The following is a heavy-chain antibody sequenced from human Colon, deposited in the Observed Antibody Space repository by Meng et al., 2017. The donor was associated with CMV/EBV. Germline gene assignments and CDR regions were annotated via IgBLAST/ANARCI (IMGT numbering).Heavy chain of an antibody. CDR3: ARDNGDYYYGMDV. CDR2: IYYSGST. Sequence: SETLRLSCTVSGDSINDYYWSWIRQSPGKGLEWIGYIYYSGSTHYNPSLEGRVDISIDTSRKHFSLKMTSVTAADTATYYCARDNGDYYYGMDVWGQGTTVTVSS. D-gene: IGHD3-16*02. CDR1: GDSINDYY. V-gene: IGHV4-59*01. J-gene: IGHJ6*02.